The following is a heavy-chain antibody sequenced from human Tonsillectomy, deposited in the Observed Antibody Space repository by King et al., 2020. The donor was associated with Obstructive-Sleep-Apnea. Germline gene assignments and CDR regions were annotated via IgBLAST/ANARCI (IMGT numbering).Heavy chain of an antibody. CDR3: ARDHVSAAGRGD. D-gene: IGHD6-13*01. CDR1: GFNVRSYY. CDR2: IYSGGST. Sequence: VQLVESGGGLVQPGGSLRLSCAASGFNVRSYYMSWVRQAPGKGLEWVSLIYSGGSTYYADSVKGRFTISRDNSKNTLFLQMSSLRAEVTAVYYCARDHVSAAGRGDWGQGTLVTVSS. V-gene: IGHV3-66*01. J-gene: IGHJ4*02.